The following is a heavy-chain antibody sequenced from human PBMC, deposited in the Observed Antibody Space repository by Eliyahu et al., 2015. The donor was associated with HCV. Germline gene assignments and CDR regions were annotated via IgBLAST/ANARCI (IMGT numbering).Heavy chain of an antibody. V-gene: IGHV1-18*01. CDR3: ARVSRVAYYDFWSGYCPGCFDY. CDR1: GYTFTSYG. J-gene: IGHJ4*02. CDR2: GMAQRFPT. D-gene: IGHD3-3*01. Sequence: QVQLVQSGAEVKKPGASVKVSCKASGYTFTSYGISWVRQAPGQGLEWMGGGMAQRFPTNYAQKLQGRVTMTTDTSTSTAYMELRSLRSDDTAVYYCARVSRVAYYDFWSGYCPGCFDYWGQGTLVTVSS.